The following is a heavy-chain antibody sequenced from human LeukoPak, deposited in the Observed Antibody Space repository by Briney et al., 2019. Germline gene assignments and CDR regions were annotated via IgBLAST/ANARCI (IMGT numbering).Heavy chain of an antibody. CDR2: ISGSGGST. CDR3: ARRPGLERYYFDY. CDR1: GFTFSSYA. D-gene: IGHD1-1*01. Sequence: PGGSLRLSCAAPGFTFSSYAMSWVRQAPGKGLQWVSTISGSGGSTYYADSVKGRFTISRDNSKNTLYLQMNSLRAEDTAVYYCARRPGLERYYFDYWGQGTLVTVSS. J-gene: IGHJ4*02. V-gene: IGHV3-23*01.